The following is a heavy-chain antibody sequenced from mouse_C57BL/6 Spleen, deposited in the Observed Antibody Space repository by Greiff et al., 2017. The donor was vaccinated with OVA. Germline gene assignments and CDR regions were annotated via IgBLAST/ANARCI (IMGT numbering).Heavy chain of an antibody. D-gene: IGHD2-2*01. V-gene: IGHV5-4*03. Sequence: EVKVVESGGGLVKPGGSLKLSCAASGFTFSSYAMSWVRQTPEKRLEWVATISDGGSYTYYPDNVKGRFTISRDNAKNNLYLQMSHLKSEDTAMYYCARGGSYGYDKGYFDYWGQGTTLTVSS. CDR2: ISDGGSYT. CDR1: GFTFSSYA. J-gene: IGHJ2*01. CDR3: ARGGSYGYDKGYFDY.